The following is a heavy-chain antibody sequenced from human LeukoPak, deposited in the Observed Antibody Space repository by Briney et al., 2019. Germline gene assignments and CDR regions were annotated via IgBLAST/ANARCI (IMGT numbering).Heavy chain of an antibody. CDR3: ARRGTVTSGATYYYYMDV. D-gene: IGHD4-17*01. CDR2: INHSGST. CDR1: GGSFSGYY. Sequence: SETLSLTCAVYGGSFSGYYWSWIRQPPGKGLEWIGEINHSGSTNYNPSLKSRVTISVDTSKNQFSLKLSSVTAADTAVYYCARRGTVTSGATYYYYMDVWGKGTTVTVSS. J-gene: IGHJ6*03. V-gene: IGHV4-34*01.